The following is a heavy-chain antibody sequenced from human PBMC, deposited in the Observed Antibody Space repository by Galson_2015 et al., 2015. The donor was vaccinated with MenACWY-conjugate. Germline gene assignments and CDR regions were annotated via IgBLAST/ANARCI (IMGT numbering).Heavy chain of an antibody. Sequence: SLRLSCAASGFTFGTYWMTWVRQAPGKGLEWVASMKYDGSEQYYVDSVRGRFTISRDNAKNSLYLQMNSLRLEDTAVYYCVRPIMTFAAVRSLDNWGQGTVVTVSS. CDR3: VRPIMTFAAVRSLDN. CDR2: MKYDGSEQ. D-gene: IGHD3-10*01. J-gene: IGHJ4*02. CDR1: GFTFGTYW. V-gene: IGHV3-7*01.